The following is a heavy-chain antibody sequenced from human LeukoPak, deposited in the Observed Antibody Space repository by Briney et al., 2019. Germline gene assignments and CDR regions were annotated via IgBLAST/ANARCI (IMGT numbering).Heavy chain of an antibody. Sequence: GGSLRLSCTASGFTFSSYGMSWVRQAPGKGLEWVSAISGSGGSTYYADSVKGRFTISRDNSKNTLYLQMNSLRAEDTAVYYCARVVPPTDYGSGSYFWDPYYFDYWGQGTLVTVSS. CDR1: GFTFSSYG. D-gene: IGHD3-10*01. J-gene: IGHJ4*02. CDR3: ARVVPPTDYGSGSYFWDPYYFDY. CDR2: ISGSGGST. V-gene: IGHV3-23*01.